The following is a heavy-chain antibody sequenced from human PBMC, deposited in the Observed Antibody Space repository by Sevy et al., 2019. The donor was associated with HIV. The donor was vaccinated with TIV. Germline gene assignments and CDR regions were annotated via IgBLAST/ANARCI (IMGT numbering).Heavy chain of an antibody. J-gene: IGHJ6*02. CDR2: ISSSSSTI. Sequence: GGSLRLSCTASGFTFSSYSMNWVRQAPGKGLEWVSYISSSSSTIYYADSVKGRFTISRDNAKNSLYLQMNSLRDEDTAVYYCARSEMATIGPYYYYGMDVWGQGTTVTVSS. CDR3: ARSEMATIGPYYYYGMDV. CDR1: GFTFSSYS. V-gene: IGHV3-48*02. D-gene: IGHD5-12*01.